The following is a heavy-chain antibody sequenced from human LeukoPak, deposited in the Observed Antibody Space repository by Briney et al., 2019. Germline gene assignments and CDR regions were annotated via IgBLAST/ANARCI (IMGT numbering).Heavy chain of an antibody. CDR3: ANGVSGRRGNWFDP. J-gene: IGHJ5*02. V-gene: IGHV3-23*01. CDR1: GFTFSSYA. Sequence: GSLRLSCAASGFTFSSYAMSWVRQAPGKGLEWVSAISGSGGSTYYADSVKGRFTISRDNSKNTMYMVMNSLRAEDTAVYYCANGVSGRRGNWFDPWGQGTLVTVSS. D-gene: IGHD6-19*01. CDR2: ISGSGGST.